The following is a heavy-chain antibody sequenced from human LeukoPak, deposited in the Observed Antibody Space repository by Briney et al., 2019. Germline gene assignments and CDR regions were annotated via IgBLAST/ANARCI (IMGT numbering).Heavy chain of an antibody. D-gene: IGHD2-2*01. CDR2: ISGSGGST. CDR1: GFTFSSYA. V-gene: IGHV3-23*01. Sequence: GGSLRLSCAASGFTFSSYAMSWVRQAPGKGLEWVSAISGSGGSTYYADSVKGRFTISRDNSKNTLYLQMNSLRAEDTAVYYCVLRGGDIVVVPTFDYWGQGTLVTVSS. CDR3: VLRGGDIVVVPTFDY. J-gene: IGHJ4*02.